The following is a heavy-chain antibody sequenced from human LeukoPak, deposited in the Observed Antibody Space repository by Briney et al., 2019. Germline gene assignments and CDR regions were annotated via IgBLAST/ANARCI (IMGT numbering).Heavy chain of an antibody. J-gene: IGHJ1*01. CDR2: IWYDGSNK. Sequence: PGRSLRLSCVASGFTFRIYGMHWVRQAPGKGLEWVAVIWYDGSNKHYADSVKGRFTISRDNSKNTPYLQMNSLRAEDTAVYYCARGGHIVVVTAIRAEYFQHWGQGTLVTVSS. D-gene: IGHD2-21*02. CDR3: ARGGHIVVVTAIRAEYFQH. CDR1: GFTFRIYG. V-gene: IGHV3-33*01.